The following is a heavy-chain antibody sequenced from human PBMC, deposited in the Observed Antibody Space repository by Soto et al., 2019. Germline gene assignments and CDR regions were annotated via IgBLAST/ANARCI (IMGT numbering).Heavy chain of an antibody. J-gene: IGHJ4*02. D-gene: IGHD2-15*01. V-gene: IGHV1-69*13. CDR3: AGYCSGGSCTIQLLPGPFDY. CDR2: IIPIFGTA. CDR1: GGTLSSYA. Sequence: SVKVSWKASGGTLSSYAISWVRQAPGQGLEWMGGIIPIFGTANYAQKFQGRVTITADESTSTAYMELSSLRSEDTAVYYCAGYCSGGSCTIQLLPGPFDYWGQGTLVTVSS.